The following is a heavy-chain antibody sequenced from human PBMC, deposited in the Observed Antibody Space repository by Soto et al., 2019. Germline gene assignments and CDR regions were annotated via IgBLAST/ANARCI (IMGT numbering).Heavy chain of an antibody. CDR2: ISAYNGNT. V-gene: IGHV1-18*01. CDR3: ARAGEYSSSSGLADY. D-gene: IGHD6-6*01. J-gene: IGHJ4*02. CDR1: GYTFTSYG. Sequence: QVQLVQSGAEVKKPGASVKVSCKASGYTFTSYGISWVRQAPGQGLEWMGWISAYNGNTNYAQKLQGRVTMTTDTSTSTADMELRSLRSDDTAVYYCARAGEYSSSSGLADYWGQGTLVTVSS.